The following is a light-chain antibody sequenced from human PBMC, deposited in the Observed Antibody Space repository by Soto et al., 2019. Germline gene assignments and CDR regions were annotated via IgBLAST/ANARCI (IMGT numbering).Light chain of an antibody. CDR3: MQALQTPLT. Sequence: DLVMTQSPLSLPVTPGEPASISCRSSQSLLHGNGYNYLDWYLQKPGQSPQLLIYLGSNRASGVPDRFSGSGSGTDVTLKISRVEAKDVGVYYCMQALQTPLTFGGGTKVEIK. CDR2: LGS. V-gene: IGKV2-28*01. CDR1: QSLLHGNGYNY. J-gene: IGKJ4*01.